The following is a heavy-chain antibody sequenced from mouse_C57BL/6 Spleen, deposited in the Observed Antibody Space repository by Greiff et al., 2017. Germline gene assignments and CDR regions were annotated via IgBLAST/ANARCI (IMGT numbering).Heavy chain of an antibody. D-gene: IGHD2-4*01. CDR1: GFTFSSYG. V-gene: IGHV5-6*02. J-gene: IGHJ3*01. CDR3: ARLLYDYDEAWFAY. CDR2: ISSGGSYT. Sequence: EVKLEESGGDLVKPGGSLKLSCAASGFTFSSYGMSWVRQTPDKRLEWVATISSGGSYTYYPDSVKGRFTISRDNAKNTLYLQMSSLKSEDTAMYYCARLLYDYDEAWFAYWGQGTLVTVSA.